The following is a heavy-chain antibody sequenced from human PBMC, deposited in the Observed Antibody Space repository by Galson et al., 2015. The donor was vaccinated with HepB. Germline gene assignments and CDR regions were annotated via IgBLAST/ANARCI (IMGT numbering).Heavy chain of an antibody. Sequence: SLRLSCAASGFTFSSYGMHWVRQAPGKGLEWVAVISYDGSNKYYADSVKGRFTISRDNSKNTLYLQMNSLRAEDTAVYHCAKGHSGSSGGVDYWGQGTLVTVSS. CDR1: GFTFSSYG. CDR3: AKGHSGSSGGVDY. D-gene: IGHD1-26*01. V-gene: IGHV3-30*18. CDR2: ISYDGSNK. J-gene: IGHJ4*02.